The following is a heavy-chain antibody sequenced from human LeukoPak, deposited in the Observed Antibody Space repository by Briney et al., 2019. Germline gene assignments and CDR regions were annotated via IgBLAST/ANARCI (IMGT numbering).Heavy chain of an antibody. D-gene: IGHD3-3*01. CDR3: TRDFGRSSYYFDF. CDR2: IKQDGSEK. CDR1: GFTFSSYW. V-gene: IGHV3-7*01. J-gene: IGHJ4*02. Sequence: PGGSLRLSCAASGFTFSSYWMSWVRQAPGKGLEWVANIKQDGSEKYYVGSVRGRLTISGDNAENSLFLQMNRLRVEDTAVYYCTRDFGRSSYYFDFWGQGTLVTVSS.